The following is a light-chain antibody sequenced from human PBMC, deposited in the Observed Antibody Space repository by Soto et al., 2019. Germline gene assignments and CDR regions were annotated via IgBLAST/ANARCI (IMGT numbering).Light chain of an antibody. J-gene: IGLJ3*02. Sequence: QSALTQPASVSVSPGQSITISCTGTSSDVGGYKYVSWYQQHPDKAPKLIIFEVSNRPSGISRRFAGSKSGNTASLTISGLQAEDEADYYGASYTSSITSVMFGRGTKLTV. CDR1: SSDVGGYKY. CDR2: EVS. CDR3: ASYTSSITSVM. V-gene: IGLV2-14*01.